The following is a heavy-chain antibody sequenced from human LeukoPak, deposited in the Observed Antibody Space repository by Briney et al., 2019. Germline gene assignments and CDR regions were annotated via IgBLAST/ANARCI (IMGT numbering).Heavy chain of an antibody. Sequence: SQTLSLTCAVSGGPISSGGYSWSWIRQPPGKGLEWIGYIYHSGSTYYNPSLKSRVTISVDRSKNQFSLKLSSVTAADTAVYYCARLCYYGSGSYWFDPWGQGTLVTVSS. D-gene: IGHD3-10*01. CDR1: GGPISSGGYS. V-gene: IGHV4-30-2*01. J-gene: IGHJ5*02. CDR3: ARLCYYGSGSYWFDP. CDR2: IYHSGST.